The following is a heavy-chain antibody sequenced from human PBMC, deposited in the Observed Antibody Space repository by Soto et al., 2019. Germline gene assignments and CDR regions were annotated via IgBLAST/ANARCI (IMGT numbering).Heavy chain of an antibody. CDR3: TGEVASGY. V-gene: IGHV3-30*03. D-gene: IGHD2-8*02. Sequence: QVQLVESGGGVVQPGRSLRLSCAVSGFTVSTYGMHWVRQAPGKGLEWVAVISRDGGTKYYADSVKGRFTISSDNSRNTLFLEMNSLRGDDMAVYYCTGEVASGYWGQGILGTVSS. J-gene: IGHJ4*02. CDR2: ISRDGGTK. CDR1: GFTVSTYG.